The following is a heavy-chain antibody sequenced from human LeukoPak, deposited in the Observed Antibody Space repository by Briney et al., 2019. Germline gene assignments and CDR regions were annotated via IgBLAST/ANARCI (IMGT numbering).Heavy chain of an antibody. D-gene: IGHD6-13*01. J-gene: IGHJ4*02. Sequence: GESLKISCKGSGYNFSNYGIGWVRQMPGKGLEWMGLIDPGDSHAIYSPSFQGQVTISADKSISAVYLRWSCLKASDTAMYYCARHGVGAGLAAAYIWGQGTLLTVSS. V-gene: IGHV5-51*01. CDR1: GYNFSNYG. CDR2: IDPGDSHA. CDR3: ARHGVGAGLAAAYI.